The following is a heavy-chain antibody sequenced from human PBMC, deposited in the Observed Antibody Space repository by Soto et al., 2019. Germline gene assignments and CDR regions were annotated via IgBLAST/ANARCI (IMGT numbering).Heavy chain of an antibody. D-gene: IGHD3-3*02. Sequence: EVQLVESGGGLVQPGGSLRLSCAASGFTVSSKYMSWVRQAPGKGLEWVSVIYSGGSTYYADSVKGRFIISRDNSKHTLYLQMNSLRAEDTAVYYCATGGIGPHAFDIWGQGTMVTVSS. CDR3: ATGGIGPHAFDI. V-gene: IGHV3-66*01. CDR2: IYSGGST. CDR1: GFTVSSKY. J-gene: IGHJ3*02.